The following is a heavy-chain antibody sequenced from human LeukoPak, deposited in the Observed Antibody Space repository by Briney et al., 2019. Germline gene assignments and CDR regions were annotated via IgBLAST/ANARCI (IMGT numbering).Heavy chain of an antibody. J-gene: IGHJ4*02. D-gene: IGHD3-10*01. CDR2: ISSGDSTI. CDR1: GFTFSSYE. CDR3: ARSFGELKIDY. V-gene: IGHV3-48*03. Sequence: PGGSLRLSCTAFGFTFSSYEMNWVRQAPGKGLEWVSYISSGDSTIYYADSVKGRFTISRDNAKNSLYLQMNSLRAEDTAVYYCARSFGELKIDYWGQGTLVTVSS.